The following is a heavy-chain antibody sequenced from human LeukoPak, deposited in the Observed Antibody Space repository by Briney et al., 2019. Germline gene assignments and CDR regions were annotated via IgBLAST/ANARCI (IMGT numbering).Heavy chain of an antibody. CDR3: ARRQETYDSTGYQKPRAEYFQH. CDR2: MNPNSGNT. V-gene: IGHV1-8*01. Sequence: GASVKVSCKASGYTFTTYDINWVRQATGQGLEWMGWMNPNSGNTGYAQKFQGRVTMTRNTSISTAYMELSSLRSEDTAVYYCARRQETYDSTGYQKPRAEYFQHWGQGTLATVSS. J-gene: IGHJ1*01. CDR1: GYTFTTYD. D-gene: IGHD3-22*01.